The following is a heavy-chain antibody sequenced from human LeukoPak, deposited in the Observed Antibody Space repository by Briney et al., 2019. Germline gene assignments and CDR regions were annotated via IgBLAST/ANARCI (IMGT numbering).Heavy chain of an antibody. CDR3: AKDHYVSGRYDAFDI. Sequence: GSLRLSCAASGFTFSSYAMSWVRQAPGEGLEWVSSITTSGGSTYYADSVKGRFTISRDNAKNTLYLQMNSPRAEDTAVYYCAKDHYVSGRYDAFDIWGQGTMVTVSS. CDR2: ITTSGGST. D-gene: IGHD3-10*01. CDR1: GFTFSSYA. J-gene: IGHJ3*02. V-gene: IGHV3-23*01.